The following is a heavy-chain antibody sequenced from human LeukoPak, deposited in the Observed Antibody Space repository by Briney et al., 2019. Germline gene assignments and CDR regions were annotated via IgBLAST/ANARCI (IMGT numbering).Heavy chain of an antibody. CDR1: GFTFSSYA. D-gene: IGHD3-22*01. J-gene: IGHJ4*02. V-gene: IGHV3-23*01. CDR3: AKGVTMIVVAATYFDY. CDR2: ISGSGGST. Sequence: GGSLRLSCAASGFTFSSYAMSWVRQAPGKGLEWVSAISGSGGSTYYADSVKGRFTISRDNSKNTLYLQMNSLRAEDTAVYYCAKGVTMIVVAATYFDYWGQGTLVTVSS.